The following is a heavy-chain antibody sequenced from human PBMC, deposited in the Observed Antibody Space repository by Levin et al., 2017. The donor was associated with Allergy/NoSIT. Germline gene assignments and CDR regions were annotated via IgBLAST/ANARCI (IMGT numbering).Heavy chain of an antibody. Sequence: GGSLRLSCVVSGFPFSSYGMHWVRQTPGKGLEWVAVISYDATYKNYAESVRGRFSISRDNSNNTLYLQMEGLRPDDTAIYYCAKDNGRTVRRPHRRFDSWGQGILVTVSS. J-gene: IGHJ4*02. D-gene: IGHD4-11*01. V-gene: IGHV3-30*18. CDR1: GFPFSSYG. CDR2: ISYDATYK. CDR3: AKDNGRTVRRPHRRFDS.